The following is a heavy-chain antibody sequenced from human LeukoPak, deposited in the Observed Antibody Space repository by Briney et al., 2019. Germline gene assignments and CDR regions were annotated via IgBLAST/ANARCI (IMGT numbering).Heavy chain of an antibody. J-gene: IGHJ1*01. Sequence: QPGGSLRLSCAASGFTFDNYAIHWVRQAPGQGLEWVCLISGDGGSTYYADSMKGRFTISRDNSKNSLYLQMNSLRTEDTALYYCARDSQEFFQHWGQGTLVTVSS. CDR1: GFTFDNYA. CDR3: ARDSQEFFQH. CDR2: ISGDGGST. V-gene: IGHV3-43*02.